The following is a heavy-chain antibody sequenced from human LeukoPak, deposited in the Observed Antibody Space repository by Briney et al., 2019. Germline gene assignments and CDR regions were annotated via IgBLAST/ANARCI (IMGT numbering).Heavy chain of an antibody. CDR3: ARVGSSSAYYYYYMDV. V-gene: IGHV3-74*01. CDR2: INRDGSST. CDR1: GFTFSSYW. J-gene: IGHJ6*03. D-gene: IGHD6-13*01. Sequence: QPGGSLRLSCAASGFTFSSYWIHWVRQAPGKGLVWVSRINRDGSSTDYADSVKGRFTISRDNAKNALYLQMNSLRVEDTAVYYCARVGSSSAYYYYYMDVWGKGTTVTVSS.